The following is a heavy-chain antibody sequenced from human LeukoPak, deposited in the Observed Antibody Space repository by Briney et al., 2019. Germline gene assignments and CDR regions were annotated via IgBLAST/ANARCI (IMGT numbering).Heavy chain of an antibody. CDR3: ARWAALGYCSSTSCYRRGYYYYGMDV. V-gene: IGHV4-34*01. D-gene: IGHD2-2*02. CDR1: GGSFSGYY. Sequence: SETLSLTCAVYGGSFSGYYWSWIRQPPGKGLEWIGEINHSGSTNYNPSLKSRVTISVDTSKNQFSLKLSSVTAADTAVYYCARWAALGYCSSTSCYRRGYYYYGMDVWGRGTTVTVSS. CDR2: INHSGST. J-gene: IGHJ6*02.